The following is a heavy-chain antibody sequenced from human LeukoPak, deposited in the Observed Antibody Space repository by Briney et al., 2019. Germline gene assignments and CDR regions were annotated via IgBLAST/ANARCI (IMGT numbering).Heavy chain of an antibody. Sequence: ASVKVSCKVSGYTLTELSMHWVRQAPGKGLEWMGGFDPEDGETIYAQKFQGRVTMTEDTSTDTAYMELSSLRSEDTAVYYCARTYCSSTSCSWFDPWGQGTLVTVSS. D-gene: IGHD2-2*01. J-gene: IGHJ5*02. V-gene: IGHV1-24*01. CDR3: ARTYCSSTSCSWFDP. CDR1: GYTLTELS. CDR2: FDPEDGET.